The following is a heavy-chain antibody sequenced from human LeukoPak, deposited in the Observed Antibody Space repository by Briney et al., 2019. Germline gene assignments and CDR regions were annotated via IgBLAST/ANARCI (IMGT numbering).Heavy chain of an antibody. CDR2: IYTSGST. V-gene: IGHV4-4*07. CDR3: ARAHIAAAGTGNSVDYYYYYMDV. CDR1: GGSISSYY. D-gene: IGHD6-13*01. Sequence: SETLSLTCTVSGGSISSYYWSWIRQPAGKGLEWIGRIYTSGSTNYNPSLKSRVTMSVDTSENQFSLKLSSVTAADTAVYYCARAHIAAAGTGNSVDYYYYYMDVWGKGTTVTISS. J-gene: IGHJ6*03.